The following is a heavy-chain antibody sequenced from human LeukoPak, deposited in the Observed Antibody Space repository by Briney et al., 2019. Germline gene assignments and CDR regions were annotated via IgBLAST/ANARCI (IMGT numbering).Heavy chain of an antibody. V-gene: IGHV3-23*01. CDR1: GFTLSSYA. Sequence: GGSLRLSCTASGFTLSSYAMSWVRQAPGEGLEWVSTISGSADNTNYAEAVKGRFTISRDNSKNTMYLQMNSLRAEDTAFYYCAKDGRPDTYGIFDLWGHGTLVTVSS. D-gene: IGHD1-1*01. CDR2: ISGSADNT. J-gene: IGHJ4*01. CDR3: AKDGRPDTYGIFDL.